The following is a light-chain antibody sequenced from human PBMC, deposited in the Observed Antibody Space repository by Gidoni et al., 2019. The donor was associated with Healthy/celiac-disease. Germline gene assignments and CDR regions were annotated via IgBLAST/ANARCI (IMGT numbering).Light chain of an antibody. J-gene: IGLJ2*01. CDR3: QVWDSSSDHVV. Sequence: SYVLTQPPPVSVAPGQAARITCGGNNIGSKSVHWYQQKPGQAPVLVVYDDSDRPSGIPDRFSGSNSGNTATLTISRVEAGDEADYYCQVWDSSSDHVVFGGGTKLTVL. CDR2: DDS. V-gene: IGLV3-21*02. CDR1: NIGSKS.